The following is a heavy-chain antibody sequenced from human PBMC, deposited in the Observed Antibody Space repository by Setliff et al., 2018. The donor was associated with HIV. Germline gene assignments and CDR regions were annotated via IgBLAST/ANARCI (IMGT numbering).Heavy chain of an antibody. D-gene: IGHD6-19*01. CDR1: DDPINSFY. V-gene: IGHV4-4*09. Sequence: PSETLSLTCTVSDDPINSFYWSWIRQPPGKGLEWIGYIYTSGSTNYNPSLEGRVTISVDTSKNQFSLRLSSVIAADTAVYYCARGPPGSSIGWYVGYWGQGTLVTVSS. CDR3: ARGPPGSSIGWYVGY. CDR2: IYTSGST. J-gene: IGHJ4*02.